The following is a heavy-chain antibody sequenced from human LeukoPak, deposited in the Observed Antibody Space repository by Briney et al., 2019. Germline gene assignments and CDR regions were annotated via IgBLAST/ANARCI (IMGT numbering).Heavy chain of an antibody. CDR3: AREVGITIFGVSYYGMDV. D-gene: IGHD3-3*01. V-gene: IGHV4-61*01. Sequence: KTSETLSLTCTVSGGSVSSGSYYWSWIRQPPGKGLEWIGYIYYSGSTNYNPSLKSRVTISVDTSKNQFSLKLSSVTAADTAVYYCAREVGITIFGVSYYGMDVWGQGTTVTVSS. CDR2: IYYSGST. CDR1: GGSVSSGSYY. J-gene: IGHJ6*02.